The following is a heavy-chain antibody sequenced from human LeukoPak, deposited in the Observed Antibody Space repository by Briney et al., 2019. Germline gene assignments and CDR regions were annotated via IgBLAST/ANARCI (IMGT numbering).Heavy chain of an antibody. CDR2: IKQDGSEK. D-gene: IGHD3-22*01. CDR1: GFTFSSHW. J-gene: IGHJ4*02. V-gene: IGHV3-7*01. CDR3: ARDRGYYDSSGTADY. Sequence: GGSLRLSCAASGFTFSSHWMSWVRQAPGKGLEWVANIKQDGSEKYYVDSVKGRFTISKDNAKNSLYLQMNSLRAEDTAVYYCARDRGYYDSSGTADYWGQGTLVTVSS.